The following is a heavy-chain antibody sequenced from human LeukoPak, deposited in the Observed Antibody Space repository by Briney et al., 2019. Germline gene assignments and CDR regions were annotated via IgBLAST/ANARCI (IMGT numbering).Heavy chain of an antibody. CDR1: GFTFSSYS. D-gene: IGHD1-20*01. CDR3: ARGDGITGPIDY. Sequence: PGGSLRLSCAASGFTFSSYSMNWVRQAPGKGLEWVSSISSSSSYIYYAGSVKGRFTISRDNAKNSLYLQMNSLRAEDTAVYYCARGDGITGPIDYWGQGTLVTVSS. V-gene: IGHV3-21*01. CDR2: ISSSSSYI. J-gene: IGHJ4*02.